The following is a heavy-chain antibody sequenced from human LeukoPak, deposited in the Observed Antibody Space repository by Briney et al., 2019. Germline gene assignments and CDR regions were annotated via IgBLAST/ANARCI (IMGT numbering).Heavy chain of an antibody. D-gene: IGHD1-26*01. J-gene: IGHJ5*02. CDR2: IYYSGST. Sequence: PSETLSLTCTVSGGSISSYYWSWIRQPPGKGLEWIGSIYYSGSTYYNPSLESRVTISVDTSKNQFSLKLSSVTAADTAVYYCARDPSGSSGDWFDPWGQGTLVTVSS. CDR1: GGSISSYY. V-gene: IGHV4-39*07. CDR3: ARDPSGSSGDWFDP.